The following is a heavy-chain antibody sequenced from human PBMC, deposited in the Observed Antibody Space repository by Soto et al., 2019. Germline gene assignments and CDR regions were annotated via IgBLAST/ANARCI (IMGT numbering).Heavy chain of an antibody. CDR3: ARGSMRGGLEGFPMWYYYYGMDV. D-gene: IGHD3-3*01. CDR2: IIPIFGTA. V-gene: IGHV1-69*12. J-gene: IGHJ6*02. Sequence: QVQLVQSGAEVKKPGSSVKVSCKASGGTFSSYAISWVRQAPGQGLEGMGGIIPIFGTANYAKKLQGRVTITADEATSRAVMELSSLRSEDTAVYYCARGSMRGGLEGFPMWYYYYGMDVWGQGTTVTVSS. CDR1: GGTFSSYA.